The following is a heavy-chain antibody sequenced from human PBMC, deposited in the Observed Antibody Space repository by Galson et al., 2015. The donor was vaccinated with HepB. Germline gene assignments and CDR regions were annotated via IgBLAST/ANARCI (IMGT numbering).Heavy chain of an antibody. J-gene: IGHJ3*02. CDR2: IKGDGSEK. Sequence: SLRLSCAASGFTFSNNWRRWVGQAPRKGLEWVANIKGDGSEKFNVDSVKGRFTISRDNTKNSLYLQMNSLRAEDTAVYYCARDSYSCRGCAFDIWGQGTMVTVSS. V-gene: IGHV3-7*03. D-gene: IGHD4-11*01. CDR1: GFTFSNNW. CDR3: ARDSYSCRGCAFDI.